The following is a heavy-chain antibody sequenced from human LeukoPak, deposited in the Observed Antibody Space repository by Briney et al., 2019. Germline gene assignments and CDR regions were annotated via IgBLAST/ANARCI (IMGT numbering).Heavy chain of an antibody. V-gene: IGHV3-48*01. J-gene: IGHJ4*02. CDR1: GLTINSYS. D-gene: IGHD3-10*01. Sequence: GGSLRLSCAASGLTINSYSMNWVRRAPGKGLQWVSYISSSSSTIYYADSVKGRFTISRDNAKNSLYLQMNSLRAEDTAVYYCARALWFGETFPAYWGQGTLVTVSS. CDR2: ISSSSSTI. CDR3: ARALWFGETFPAY.